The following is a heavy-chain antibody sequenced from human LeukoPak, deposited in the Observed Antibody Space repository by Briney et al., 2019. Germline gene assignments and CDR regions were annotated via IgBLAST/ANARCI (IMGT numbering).Heavy chain of an antibody. CDR1: GYGFISYG. CDR3: ARVGVTRLPAAGPPLGMDV. CDR2: INAGNGNT. J-gene: IGHJ6*02. Sequence: GASVKVSCKASGYGFISYGMSWVRQAPGQGLEWMGWINAGNGNTKYSQKFQGRVTITRDTSASTAYMELSSLRSEDTAVYYCARVGVTRLPAAGPPLGMDVWGQGTTVTVSS. D-gene: IGHD6-13*01. V-gene: IGHV1-3*01.